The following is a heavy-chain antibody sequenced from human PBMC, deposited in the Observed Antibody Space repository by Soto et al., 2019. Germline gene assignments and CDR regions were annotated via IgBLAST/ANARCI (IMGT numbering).Heavy chain of an antibody. CDR3: ARSVEGHFDY. D-gene: IGHD6-19*01. V-gene: IGHV3-48*02. CDR1: GFKFSIYS. Sequence: EVQLVESGGALVQPGGSLRLSCVASGFKFSIYSMNWVRQAPGKGLEWSAYITSDTKTIKYVDSVKGRFTISRDNAKNSVYLQMNSLSDEDTAVYYCARSVEGHFDYWGQGTVVTVS. CDR2: ITSDTKTI. J-gene: IGHJ4*02.